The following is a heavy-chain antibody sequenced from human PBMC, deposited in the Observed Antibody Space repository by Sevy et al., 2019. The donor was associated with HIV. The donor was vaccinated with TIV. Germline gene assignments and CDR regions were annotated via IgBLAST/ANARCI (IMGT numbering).Heavy chain of an antibody. CDR2: ISSSSSTI. J-gene: IGHJ5*02. CDR3: ATDWSGLSPGAYWFDP. CDR1: GFTFSSYS. V-gene: IGHV3-48*01. D-gene: IGHD3-3*01. Sequence: GGSLRLSCAASGFTFSSYSMNWVRQAPGKGLEWVSYISSSSSTIYYADSVKGRFTISRDNAKNSLYLQMNSLRAEDTAVYYCATDWSGLSPGAYWFDPWGQGTLVTVSS.